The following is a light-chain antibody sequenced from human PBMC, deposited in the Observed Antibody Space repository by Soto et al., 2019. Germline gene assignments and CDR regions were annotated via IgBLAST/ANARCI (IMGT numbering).Light chain of an antibody. Sequence: QSALTQPASVSGSPGQSITISCTGTSSDVGSYNLVSWYQQHPGKAPKLMIYEGSKRPSGVSNHFSGSKSGNTASLTISGLLAADEADYYCCSYAGTNTYLFGSGTKVTVL. CDR1: SSDVGSYNL. J-gene: IGLJ1*01. V-gene: IGLV2-23*01. CDR3: CSYAGTNTYL. CDR2: EGS.